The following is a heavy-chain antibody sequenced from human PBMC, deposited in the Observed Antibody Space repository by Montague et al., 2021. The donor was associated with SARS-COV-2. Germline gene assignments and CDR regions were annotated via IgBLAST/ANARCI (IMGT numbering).Heavy chain of an antibody. Sequence: TLSLTCTLSGDSISRNNLYWTWIRQPAGKGLEWIGRISTTGSPEYNPSLKSRVTLSLDTSKNQFSLRLSSVTAADTAMYYCTIEGHITTICSGCPRNWF. CDR1: GDSISRNNLY. V-gene: IGHV4-61*02. J-gene: IGHJ5*01. CDR2: ISTTGSP. CDR3: TIEGHITTICSGCPRNWF. D-gene: IGHD2-2*01.